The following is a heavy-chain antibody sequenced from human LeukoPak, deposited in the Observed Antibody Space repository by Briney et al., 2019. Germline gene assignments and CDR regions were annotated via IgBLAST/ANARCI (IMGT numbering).Heavy chain of an antibody. V-gene: IGHV3-30*03. Sequence: PGRSLRLSCAASGFTFSSYGMHWVRQAPGKGLEWVAVISYDGSNKYYADSVKGRFTISRDNANNSLSLQMNSLRAEDTAVYYCARGSPPVGGSLYFDYWGQGTLVTVSS. D-gene: IGHD1-26*01. J-gene: IGHJ4*02. CDR2: ISYDGSNK. CDR3: ARGSPPVGGSLYFDY. CDR1: GFTFSSYG.